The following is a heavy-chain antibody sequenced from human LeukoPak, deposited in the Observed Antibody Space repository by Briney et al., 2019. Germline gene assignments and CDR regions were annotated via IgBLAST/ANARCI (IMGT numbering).Heavy chain of an antibody. CDR2: INHSGST. Sequence: SETLSLTCAAYGGSFSGYYWSWIRQPPGKGLEWIGEINHSGSTNYNPSLKSRVTISVDTSKNQFSLKLSSVTAADTAVYYCARGQRSCSGGSCYGPYFDYWGQGTLVTVSS. CDR3: ARGQRSCSGGSCYGPYFDY. J-gene: IGHJ4*02. CDR1: GGSFSGYY. D-gene: IGHD2-15*01. V-gene: IGHV4-34*01.